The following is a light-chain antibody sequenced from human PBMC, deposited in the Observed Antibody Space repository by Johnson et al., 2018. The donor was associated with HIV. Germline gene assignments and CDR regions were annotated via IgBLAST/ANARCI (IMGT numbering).Light chain of an antibody. Sequence: QSVLTQSPSVSAAPGQKVTISCSGSSSNIGNNYVSWYQQLPGTAPKLLIYDNNKRPSGTPDRFSGSQSGTSATLGITGLQTGDEADYYCGTWDSSMSAVFGSGTKVTVL. J-gene: IGLJ1*01. V-gene: IGLV1-51*01. CDR1: SSNIGNNY. CDR3: GTWDSSMSAV. CDR2: DNN.